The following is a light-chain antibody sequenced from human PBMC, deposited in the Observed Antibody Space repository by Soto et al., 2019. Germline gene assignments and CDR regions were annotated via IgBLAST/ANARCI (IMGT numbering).Light chain of an antibody. CDR3: QQHFRDPPT. V-gene: IGKV1-9*01. J-gene: IGKJ3*01. CDR1: QGIINY. CDR2: GAS. Sequence: IQLTQSPSSLSASVGDRVTITCRASQGIINYLAWYQQKPGKAPKRLIYGASTLQSGVPSRCGGSGSGTEITLTVSSLQTEDFATEDGQQHFRDPPTFGPGTKVDI.